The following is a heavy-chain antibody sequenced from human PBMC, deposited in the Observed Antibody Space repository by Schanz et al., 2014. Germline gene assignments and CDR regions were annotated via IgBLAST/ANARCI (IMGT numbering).Heavy chain of an antibody. CDR1: GFAFSSYS. Sequence: QLVGSGGGLIQPGGSLRLSCTASGFAFSSYSMNWVRQAPGKGLEWVSYISSSGTTIYYADSVKGRFTISRDNAKNTLYLQMNTLRAEDTAVYYCARDRGYCSGGSCLTFDYWGQGTLXTVSS. D-gene: IGHD2-15*01. CDR3: ARDRGYCSGGSCLTFDY. J-gene: IGHJ4*02. V-gene: IGHV3-48*01. CDR2: ISSSGTTI.